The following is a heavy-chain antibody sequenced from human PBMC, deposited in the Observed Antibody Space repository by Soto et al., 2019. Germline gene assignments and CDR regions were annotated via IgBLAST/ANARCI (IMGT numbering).Heavy chain of an antibody. D-gene: IGHD2-15*01. CDR3: AGRIGYCSGGSCYVYGMDV. CDR2: MNPNSGNT. J-gene: IGHJ6*02. Sequence: WASVKVSCKASGYTFTSYDINWVRQATGQGLEWMGWMNPNSGNTGYAQKFQGRVTMTRNTSISTAYMELSSLRSEDTAVYYCAGRIGYCSGGSCYVYGMDVWGQGTTVTVSS. CDR1: GYTFTSYD. V-gene: IGHV1-8*01.